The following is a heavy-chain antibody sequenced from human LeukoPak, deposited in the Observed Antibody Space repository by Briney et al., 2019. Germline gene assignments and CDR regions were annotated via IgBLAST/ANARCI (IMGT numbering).Heavy chain of an antibody. V-gene: IGHV3-73*01. Sequence: GGSLRLSCAASGFTFSGSAMHWVRQASGKGLGWVGRIRSKANSYATAYAASVKGRFTISRDDSKNTAYLQMNSLKTEDTAVYYCTSPYGDYVSDSQYGMDVWGQGTTVTVSS. CDR3: TSPYGDYVSDSQYGMDV. D-gene: IGHD4-17*01. J-gene: IGHJ6*02. CDR1: GFTFSGSA. CDR2: IRSKANSYAT.